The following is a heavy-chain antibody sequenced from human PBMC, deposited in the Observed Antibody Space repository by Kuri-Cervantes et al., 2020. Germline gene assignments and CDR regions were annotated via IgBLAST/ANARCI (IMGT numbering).Heavy chain of an antibody. CDR1: GYTFTSYS. CDR2: INAYNGNT. D-gene: IGHD5-12*01. Sequence: ASVKVSCKASGYTFTSYSISWVRQAPGQGLEWMGWINAYNGNTNYAQKLQGRVTMTRNTSISTAYMELSSLRSEDTAVYYCASRGGATGSEGYYGMDVWGQGTTVTVSS. V-gene: IGHV1-18*01. J-gene: IGHJ6*02. CDR3: ASRGGATGSEGYYGMDV.